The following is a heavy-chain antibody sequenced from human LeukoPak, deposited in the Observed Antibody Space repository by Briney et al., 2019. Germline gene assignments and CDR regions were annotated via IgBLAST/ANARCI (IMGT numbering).Heavy chain of an antibody. CDR1: GFTFSSYV. J-gene: IGHJ4*02. CDR3: ARESFGDYYFDY. V-gene: IGHV3-30*14. CDR2: MSHDGSNI. Sequence: GGSLRLSCAASGFTFSSYVLYWVRQAPGKGLEWVAGMSHDGSNIYYADPVKGRFTVSRDNSKNTLYLQMNSLRVEDTAVYSCARESFGDYYFDYWGQGTLVTVSS. D-gene: IGHD4-17*01.